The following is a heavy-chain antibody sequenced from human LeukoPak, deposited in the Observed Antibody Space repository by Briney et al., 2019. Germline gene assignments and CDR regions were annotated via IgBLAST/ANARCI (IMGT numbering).Heavy chain of an antibody. CDR1: GGSFSGYY. D-gene: IGHD6-25*01. J-gene: IGHJ3*02. CDR3: ATIQRDHAFDI. V-gene: IGHV4-34*01. Sequence: SETLSLTCVVYGGSFSGYYWSWIRQPPGKRLEWIGEINQSGGANYNPSLGSRVSILVDTSKNQFSLKLSSMTAADTAVYFCATIQRDHAFDIWGQGTMVTVSS. CDR2: INQSGGA.